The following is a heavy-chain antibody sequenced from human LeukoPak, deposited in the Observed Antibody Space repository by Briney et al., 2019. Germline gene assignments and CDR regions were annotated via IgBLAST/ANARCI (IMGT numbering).Heavy chain of an antibody. Sequence: GASVKVSCKASGYTFSGYFVHWVRQAPGQGLEWMGRINAGSGDTEFAQKFQGRVTMTRDTFVSTAYMEVSGLTSDDTAMYYCARGSSPPPKWELDHWGQGTPGPGSS. CDR2: INAGSGDT. CDR3: ARGSSPPPKWELDH. D-gene: IGHD1-26*01. V-gene: IGHV1-2*06. J-gene: IGHJ4*02. CDR1: GYTFSGYF.